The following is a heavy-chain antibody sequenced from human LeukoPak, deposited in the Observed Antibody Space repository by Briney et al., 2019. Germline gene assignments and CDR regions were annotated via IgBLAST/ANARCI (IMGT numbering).Heavy chain of an antibody. J-gene: IGHJ5*02. D-gene: IGHD3-10*01. CDR2: IYYSGST. CDR1: GGSISSYY. Sequence: PSETLSLTCTVSGGSISSYYWSWIRQPPGKGLEWIGYIYYSGSTSYNPSLKSRVTISVDTSKNQFSLKLSSVTAADTAVYYCARVDGSGAFAPWGQGTLVTVSS. V-gene: IGHV4-59*01. CDR3: ARVDGSGAFAP.